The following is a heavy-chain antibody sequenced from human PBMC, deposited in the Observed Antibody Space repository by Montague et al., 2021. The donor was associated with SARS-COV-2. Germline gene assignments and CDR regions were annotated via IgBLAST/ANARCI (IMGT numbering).Heavy chain of an antibody. V-gene: IGHV6-1*01. CDR1: GDSVSIKSAT. CDR3: ARDLGGILPVWKYYYYYMDV. J-gene: IGHJ6*03. CDR2: TYYRSEWYN. D-gene: IGHD2-15*01. Sequence: CAISGDSVSIKSATWNWDRQSPSRRLEWLGRTYYRSEWYNDYAVSVKSRITINPDTSKNQFSLQLNSVTPEDTAVYYCARDLGGILPVWKYYYYYMDVWGKGITVTVSS.